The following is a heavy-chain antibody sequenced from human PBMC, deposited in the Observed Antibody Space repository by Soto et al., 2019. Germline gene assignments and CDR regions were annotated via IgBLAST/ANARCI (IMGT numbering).Heavy chain of an antibody. CDR2: FIPLSGTI. CDR1: GGTFSNYA. CDR3: ARQQNYYDSKSYFDN. D-gene: IGHD3-22*01. Sequence: QMQLVQSGAEVKKPGSSVKVSCKAAGGTFSNYAISWVRQAPGQGLEWMGGFIPLSGTINYAQTFQGRVTITADESTSTAYMELSSLKSEDTAVYYCARQQNYYDSKSYFDNWGQGTLVTVSS. J-gene: IGHJ4*02. V-gene: IGHV1-69*01.